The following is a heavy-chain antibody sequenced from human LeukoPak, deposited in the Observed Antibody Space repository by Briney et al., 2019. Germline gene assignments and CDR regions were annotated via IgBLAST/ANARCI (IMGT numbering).Heavy chain of an antibody. CDR1: GGSISSSSYY. J-gene: IGHJ4*02. D-gene: IGHD6-6*01. CDR2: TYYSGST. CDR3: ARHARVAAFDY. V-gene: IGHV4-39*01. Sequence: SETLSLTCTVSGGSISSSSYYWGWIRQPPGKGLEWIGSTYYSGSTYYNPSLKSRVTISVDTSKNQFSLKLSSVTAADTAVYYCARHARVAAFDYWGQGTLVTVSS.